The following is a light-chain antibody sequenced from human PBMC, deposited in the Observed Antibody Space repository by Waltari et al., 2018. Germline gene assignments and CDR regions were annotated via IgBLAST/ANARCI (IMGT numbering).Light chain of an antibody. V-gene: IGKV1-39*01. J-gene: IGKJ1*01. CDR2: AAS. CDR1: QNINSR. CDR3: QQSYSTWT. Sequence: DIQMTQSPSSLSASVGDRVTIPCRASQNINSRLNWYQQKPGRAPKPLTYAASRLHSGVPSRFSGSGSGTDYTLTISSLQPEDFATYYCQQSYSTWTSGQGTKVEIK.